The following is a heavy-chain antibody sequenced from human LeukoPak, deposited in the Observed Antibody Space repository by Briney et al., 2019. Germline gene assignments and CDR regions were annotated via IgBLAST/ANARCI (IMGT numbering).Heavy chain of an antibody. J-gene: IGHJ4*02. CDR1: GYSITSGYY. D-gene: IGHD3-10*01. CDR3: ARDQDYYGSGSYGPDY. CDR2: IYHSGST. V-gene: IGHV4-38-2*02. Sequence: SETLSLTCTVSGYSITSGYYWGWIRQPPGKGLEWIGSIYHSGSTFYNPFLKSRVTISVDTSKNQFSLKLSSVTAADTAVYYCARDQDYYGSGSYGPDYWGQGTLVTVSS.